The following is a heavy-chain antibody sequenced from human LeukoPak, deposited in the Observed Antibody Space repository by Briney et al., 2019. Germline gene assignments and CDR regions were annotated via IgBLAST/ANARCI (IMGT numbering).Heavy chain of an antibody. Sequence: GGSLRLSCAASGFTFNSYAMSWVRQAPGKGLEWVSTISGSGGSTNHADSVKGRFTISRDDSKNTLYLQMDSLRAEDTAVYYCATPPTVTRNYWGQGTLVTVSS. D-gene: IGHD4-17*01. CDR1: GFTFNSYA. CDR2: ISGSGGST. CDR3: ATPPTVTRNY. V-gene: IGHV3-23*01. J-gene: IGHJ4*02.